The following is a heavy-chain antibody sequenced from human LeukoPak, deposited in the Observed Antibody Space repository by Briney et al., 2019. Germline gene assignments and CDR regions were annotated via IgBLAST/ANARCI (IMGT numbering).Heavy chain of an antibody. CDR2: IHYDGTNK. CDR1: GFTISSSG. J-gene: IGHJ6*03. CDR3: AKGPYYYMDV. Sequence: PGGSLRLSCVASGFTISSSGMYWVRQAPGKGLVWVSFIHYDGTNKYYADSVKGRFTISRDNSKSTLYLQMNSLRGEDTAVYYCAKGPYYYMDVWGKGTTVTVS. V-gene: IGHV3-30*02.